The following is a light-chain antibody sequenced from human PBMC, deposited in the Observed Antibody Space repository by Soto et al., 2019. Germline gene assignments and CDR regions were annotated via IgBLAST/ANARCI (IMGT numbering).Light chain of an antibody. CDR1: QSVSSN. V-gene: IGKV3-15*01. J-gene: IGKJ4*01. CDR3: QQYNSYSRA. Sequence: ENMMTLSPATLSVSKGERATLSCRASQSVSSNLAWYQQKPGQAPRLLIYGASTRATGIPARFSGSGSGTEFTLTISSLQPDDFATYYCQQYNSYSRAFCGGTKV. CDR2: GAS.